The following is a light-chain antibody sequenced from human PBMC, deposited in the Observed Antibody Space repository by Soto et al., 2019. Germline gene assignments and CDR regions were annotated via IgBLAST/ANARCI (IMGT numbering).Light chain of an antibody. Sequence: DIQMTQSPSSLSASVGDIVTITCRARQGIGSYLAWYQQKPGKVPKNLIYDASTLQSGVPSRFSGSGSGTDFTLTISSLQPEDVATYYCQKYYTAPETCGQGTKVEIK. J-gene: IGKJ1*01. CDR3: QKYYTAPET. CDR2: DAS. CDR1: QGIGSY. V-gene: IGKV1-27*01.